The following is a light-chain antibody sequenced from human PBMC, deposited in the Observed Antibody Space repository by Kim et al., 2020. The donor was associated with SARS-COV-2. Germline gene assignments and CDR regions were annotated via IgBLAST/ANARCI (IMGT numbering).Light chain of an antibody. CDR3: NSRNSSGDHVV. Sequence: LGQTVSITCQGDSLRSYYASCYQQKPRHAPIVVIYGKNTRPSGIPDRCSGSSSANTASFTITGTQAGDEADYYCNSRNSSGDHVVFGGGTQLTVL. CDR2: GKN. J-gene: IGLJ3*02. CDR1: SLRSYY. V-gene: IGLV3-19*01.